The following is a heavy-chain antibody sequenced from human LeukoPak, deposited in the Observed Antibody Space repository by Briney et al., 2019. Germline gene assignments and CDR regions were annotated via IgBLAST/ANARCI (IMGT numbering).Heavy chain of an antibody. V-gene: IGHV3-53*01. J-gene: IGHJ4*02. CDR2: FYTGGST. CDR3: AKDGVLWFGELSDY. Sequence: GGSLRLSCAASGFPVSANYMSWVRQASGKGLEWVSIFYTGGSTYYADSVKGRFTISRDNSKNTLYLQMNSLRAEDTAVYYCAKDGVLWFGELSDYWGQGTLVTVSS. CDR1: GFPVSANY. D-gene: IGHD3-10*01.